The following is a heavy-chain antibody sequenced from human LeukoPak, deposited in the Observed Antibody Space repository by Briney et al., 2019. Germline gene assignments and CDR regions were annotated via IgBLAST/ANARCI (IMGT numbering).Heavy chain of an antibody. CDR3: ARFSSIAAAFDY. CDR2: IYTSGST. CDR1: GGSISIYY. V-gene: IGHV4-4*07. D-gene: IGHD6-13*01. J-gene: IGHJ4*02. Sequence: SETLSLTCTVSGGSISIYYWSWIRQPAGKGLEWIGRIYTSGSTNYNPSLKSRVNMSVDTSKNQFSLKLSSVTAADTAVYYCARFSSIAAAFDYWGQGTLVTVSS.